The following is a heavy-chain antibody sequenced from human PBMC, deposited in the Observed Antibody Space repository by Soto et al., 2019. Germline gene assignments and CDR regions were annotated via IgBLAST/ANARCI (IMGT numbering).Heavy chain of an antibody. CDR3: ARDLGGIVGATTDFDY. CDR2: ISSSSSYI. V-gene: IGHV3-21*01. D-gene: IGHD1-26*01. Sequence: EVQLVESGGGLVKPGGSLRLSCAASGFTFSSYSMNWVRQAPGKGLEWVSSISSSSSYIYYADSVKGRFTISRDNAKNSLYLQMNSLRDEDTAVYYCARDLGGIVGATTDFDYWGQGTLVTVSS. J-gene: IGHJ4*02. CDR1: GFTFSSYS.